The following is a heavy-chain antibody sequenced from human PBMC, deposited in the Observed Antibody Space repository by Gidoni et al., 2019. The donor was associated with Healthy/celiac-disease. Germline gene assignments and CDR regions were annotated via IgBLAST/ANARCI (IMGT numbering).Heavy chain of an antibody. D-gene: IGHD2-21*02. J-gene: IGHJ4*02. Sequence: QVQLQESGPGLVKPSQTLSLPCTVSGGSLSSRGYSWSWIRQHPGKGLAWIGYIYYSGSTYYNPSLKSRVTISVDTSKNQFSLKLSSVTAADTAVYYCARGPPFIVVVTAIPSFDYWGQGTLVTVSS. CDR3: ARGPPFIVVVTAIPSFDY. CDR1: GGSLSSRGYS. CDR2: IYYSGST. V-gene: IGHV4-31*03.